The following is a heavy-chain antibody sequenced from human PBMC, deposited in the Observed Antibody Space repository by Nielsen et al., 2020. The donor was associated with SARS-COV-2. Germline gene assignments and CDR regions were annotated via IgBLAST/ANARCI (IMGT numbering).Heavy chain of an antibody. CDR3: VRDNWGRMDV. Sequence: GGSLRLSCGASGFTISSNYMSWIRQAAGKGLEWVSVIYSDDSASYADSVKGRFTVSRDNFKNMLFLQMNSLRAEDTGVYYCVRDNWGRMDVWGQGTTVTVSS. CDR1: GFTISSNY. CDR2: IYSDDSA. D-gene: IGHD7-27*01. V-gene: IGHV3-66*01. J-gene: IGHJ6*02.